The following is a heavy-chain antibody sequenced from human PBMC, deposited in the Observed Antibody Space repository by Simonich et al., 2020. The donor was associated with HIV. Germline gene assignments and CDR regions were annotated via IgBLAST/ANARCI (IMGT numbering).Heavy chain of an antibody. V-gene: IGHV4-34*01. CDR3: ARLTAGGLGEYFQH. D-gene: IGHD6-13*01. J-gene: IGHJ1*01. CDR1: GGSFSGYY. CDR2: IKHREST. Sequence: QVQLQQWGAGLLKPSETLSLTCAVYGGSFSGYYWSWIRQPPGKGLEWIGEIKHRESTKYNPSLKSRVTISVATSKNQFSLKLSSVTAADTAVYYCARLTAGGLGEYFQHWGQGTLVTVSS.